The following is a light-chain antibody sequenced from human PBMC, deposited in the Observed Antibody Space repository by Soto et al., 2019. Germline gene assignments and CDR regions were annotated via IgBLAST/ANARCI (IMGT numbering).Light chain of an antibody. V-gene: IGKV1-5*01. J-gene: IGKJ1*01. CDR2: DAS. CDR3: QHYNSYPEA. Sequence: DIQMTQSPSTLSASIGDRVTITCRASQNINNWIAWYQQKPGKAPKFLIYDASTLESGVPSRFSGSGSGTEFTLTISSLQPDDFATYYCQHYNSYPEAFGQGTKWIS. CDR1: QNINNW.